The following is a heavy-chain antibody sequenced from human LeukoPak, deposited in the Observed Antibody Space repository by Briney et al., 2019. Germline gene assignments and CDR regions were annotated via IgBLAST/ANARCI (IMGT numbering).Heavy chain of an antibody. Sequence: ASVKVSCKASGYTFTSYDINWVRQATGQGLEWMGWVNPNSGNTGYAQKFQGRVNITRNTSISTAYMELSSLRSEDTAVYYCARGDSSGYPDYWGQGTLVTVSP. CDR1: GYTFTSYD. J-gene: IGHJ4*02. V-gene: IGHV1-8*03. D-gene: IGHD3-22*01. CDR3: ARGDSSGYPDY. CDR2: VNPNSGNT.